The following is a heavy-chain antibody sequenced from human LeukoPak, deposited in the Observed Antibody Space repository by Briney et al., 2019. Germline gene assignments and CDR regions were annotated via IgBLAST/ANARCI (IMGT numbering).Heavy chain of an antibody. V-gene: IGHV3-33*01. J-gene: IGHJ4*02. Sequence: GGSLRLSCAASGFMFSSSGMHWVRQAPGKGLEWVAVIWYDGSNKYSADSVKGRFTISRDNSKNTLYLQMNSLRAEDTAVYYCARDGGTSHFDYWGQGTLVTVSS. CDR1: GFMFSSSG. CDR3: ARDGGTSHFDY. CDR2: IWYDGSNK. D-gene: IGHD4-23*01.